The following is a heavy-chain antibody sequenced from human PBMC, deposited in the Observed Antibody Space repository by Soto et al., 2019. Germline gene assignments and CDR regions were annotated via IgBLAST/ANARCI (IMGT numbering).Heavy chain of an antibody. V-gene: IGHV4-59*01. J-gene: IGHJ6*02. CDR3: ARDRDPRDYYYYGMDV. CDR2: IYYSGST. Sequence: QVQLQESGPGLVKPSETLSLTCTVSGGSISSYYWSWIRQPPGKGLEWIGYIYYSGSTNYNPSLKSRVTISVDTSKNLFSLKLSSVTAADTAVYYCARDRDPRDYYYYGMDVWGQGTTVTVSS. CDR1: GGSISSYY.